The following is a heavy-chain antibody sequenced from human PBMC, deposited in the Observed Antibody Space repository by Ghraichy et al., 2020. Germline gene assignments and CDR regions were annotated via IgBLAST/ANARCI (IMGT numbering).Heavy chain of an antibody. CDR1: GGSISSYY. D-gene: IGHD1-26*01. CDR3: AREAHSPLDAFDL. Sequence: SETLSLSCSVSGGSISSYYWSWIRQSPGKGLEWIGYMYYSGTTNYNPSLKSRVSISVDTSKNQFSLKLSSVTAADTAVYYCAREAHSPLDAFDLWGQGTMVTVSS. V-gene: IGHV4-59*01. J-gene: IGHJ3*01. CDR2: MYYSGTT.